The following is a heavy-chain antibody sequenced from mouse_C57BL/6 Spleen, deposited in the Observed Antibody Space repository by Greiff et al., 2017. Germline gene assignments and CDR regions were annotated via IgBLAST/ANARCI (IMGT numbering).Heavy chain of an antibody. CDR2: IYPGDGDT. CDR3: ARPYYYGSSYFDY. J-gene: IGHJ2*01. CDR1: GFNIKDDY. Sequence: VQLQQSGAELVRPGASVKLSCTASGFNIKDDYMHWVKQRPEQGLEWIGWIYPGDGDTNYNGKFKGKATLTADKSSSTAYMQLSSLTSEDSAVYFCARPYYYGSSYFDYWGQGTTLTVSS. D-gene: IGHD1-1*01. V-gene: IGHV14-4*01.